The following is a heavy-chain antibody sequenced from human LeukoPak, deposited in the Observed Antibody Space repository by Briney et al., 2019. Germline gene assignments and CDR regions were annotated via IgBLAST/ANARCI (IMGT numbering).Heavy chain of an antibody. CDR1: GFTCSNYW. D-gene: IGHD1-26*01. V-gene: IGHV3-74*01. Sequence: GGSLSLSCAASGFTCSNYWMHWVRHAPGKGLVWVSRISIDGINTSYTYPVKGRFTISKDNAKNSLYLQMSSLRGEVTAVYYCARFASGGRIVGADYCGQGTLVTVSS. CDR2: ISIDGINT. CDR3: ARFASGGRIVGADY. J-gene: IGHJ4*02.